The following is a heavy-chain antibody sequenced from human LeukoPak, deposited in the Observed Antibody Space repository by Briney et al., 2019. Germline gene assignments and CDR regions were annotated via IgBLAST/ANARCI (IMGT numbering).Heavy chain of an antibody. CDR3: ARDGPTAYFDY. CDR1: GFTFSSHC. V-gene: IGHV3-7*01. D-gene: IGHD5-18*01. Sequence: GGSLRLSCAASGFTFSSHCMTWVRQAPGKGLEWVANIKEDGSETYYVDSVKGRFTISRDNAKNSLYLQMNSLRADDTALYYCARDGPTAYFDYWGQGTLVTVSS. J-gene: IGHJ4*02. CDR2: IKEDGSET.